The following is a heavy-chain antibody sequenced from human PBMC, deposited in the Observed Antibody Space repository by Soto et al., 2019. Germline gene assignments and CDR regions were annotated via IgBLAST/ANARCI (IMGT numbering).Heavy chain of an antibody. V-gene: IGHV3-33*01. J-gene: IGHJ5*02. CDR1: GFTFSRYG. CDR2: IFYDGSRK. CDR3: VREESDNDGNWFDR. D-gene: IGHD5-12*01. Sequence: QEQLVESGGGVVQPGRSLKLSCAASGFTFSRYGMHWVRQAPGKGLEWVAVIFYDGSRKEYAASLKGRFTISRDNSKNTLSLQMNSREAEDTAIYYCVREESDNDGNWFDRWGQGTLVTVSS.